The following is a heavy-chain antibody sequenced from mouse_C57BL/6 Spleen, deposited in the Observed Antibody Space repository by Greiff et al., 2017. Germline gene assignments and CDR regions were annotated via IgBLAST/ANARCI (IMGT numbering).Heavy chain of an antibody. Sequence: EVQLQQSGPELVKPGASVKISCKASGYTFTDYYMNWVKQSHGKSLEWIGDINPNNGGTSYNQKFKGKDTLTEDKYSSTAYMELRSLTSEDSAIYYCANFYYGNDAGNYWGQGTTLTVSS. CDR3: ANFYYGNDAGNY. CDR2: INPNNGGT. D-gene: IGHD2-2*01. J-gene: IGHJ2*01. V-gene: IGHV1-26*01. CDR1: GYTFTDYY.